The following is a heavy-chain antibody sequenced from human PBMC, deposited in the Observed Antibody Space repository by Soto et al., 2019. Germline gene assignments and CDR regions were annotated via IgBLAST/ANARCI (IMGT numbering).Heavy chain of an antibody. CDR1: GGSSSSHY. D-gene: IGHD6-6*01. CDR3: ARAPDSSSSRGIDY. J-gene: IGHJ4*02. V-gene: IGHV4-59*11. CDR2: IYYSGST. Sequence: SETLSLTCTVSGGSSSSHYWSWIRQPPGKGLERIGYIYYSGSTNYNPSLKSRVTISVDTSKNQFSLKLSSVTAADTAVYYCARAPDSSSSRGIDYWGQGTLVTV.